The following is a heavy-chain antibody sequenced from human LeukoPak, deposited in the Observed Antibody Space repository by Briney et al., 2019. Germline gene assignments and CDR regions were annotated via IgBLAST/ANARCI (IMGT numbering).Heavy chain of an antibody. CDR2: IYTSGST. Sequence: SQTLSLTCTVSGGSISSGSYYWSWIRQPAGKGLEWIGRIYTSGSTNYNPSLKSRVTISVDTSKNQFSLKLSSVTAADTAVYYCAREMVDSSFGGMDVWGQGTTVTVSS. J-gene: IGHJ6*02. CDR1: GGSISSGSYY. V-gene: IGHV4-61*02. CDR3: AREMVDSSFGGMDV. D-gene: IGHD3-16*01.